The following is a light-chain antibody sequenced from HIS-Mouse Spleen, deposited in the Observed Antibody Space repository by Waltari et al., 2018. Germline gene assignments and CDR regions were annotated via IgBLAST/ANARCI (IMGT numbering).Light chain of an antibody. J-gene: IGLJ2*01. Sequence: QSALTQPRSVSGSPGQSVTISCTGTSSDVGGYNYVPWYQQHPGQAPKLRIYDVSTRPSGVPERFSGAKSGNTASLTISGLQAEDEAEYYCCSDAGSDTLVFGGGTKLTVL. CDR3: CSDAGSDTLV. V-gene: IGLV2-11*01. CDR1: SSDVGGYNY. CDR2: DVS.